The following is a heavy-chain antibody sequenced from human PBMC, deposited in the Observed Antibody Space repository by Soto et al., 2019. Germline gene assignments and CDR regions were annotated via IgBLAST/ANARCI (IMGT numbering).Heavy chain of an antibody. Sequence: SETLSLTCTVSGGSISSYYWSWIRQPPGKGLEWIGYIYYSGSTNYNPSLKSRVTISVDTSKNQFSLKLSSVTAADTAVYYCARDGAEGLYNGNLFDYWGQGTLVTVSS. CDR2: IYYSGST. V-gene: IGHV4-59*12. CDR3: ARDGAEGLYNGNLFDY. CDR1: GGSISSYY. J-gene: IGHJ4*02. D-gene: IGHD1-20*01.